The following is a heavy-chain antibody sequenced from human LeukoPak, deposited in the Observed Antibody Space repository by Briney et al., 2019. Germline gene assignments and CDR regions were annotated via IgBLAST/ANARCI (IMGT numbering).Heavy chain of an antibody. V-gene: IGHV4-39*01. CDR3: ASRPLAVAGTYFDY. CDR2: IYYSGST. Sequence: PSETLSLTCTVSGGSISSSSYYWGWIRQPPGKGLEWIGSIYYSGSTYYNPSLKSRVTTSVDTSKNQFSLKLSSVTAADTAVYYCASRPLAVAGTYFDYWGQGTLVTVSS. CDR1: GGSISSSSYY. D-gene: IGHD6-19*01. J-gene: IGHJ4*02.